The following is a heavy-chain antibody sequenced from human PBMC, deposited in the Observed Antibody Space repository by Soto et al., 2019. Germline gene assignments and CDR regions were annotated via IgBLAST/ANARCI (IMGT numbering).Heavy chain of an antibody. J-gene: IGHJ4*02. V-gene: IGHV4-30-2*01. CDR3: ARDKITGLFDY. Sequence: SETLSLTCAVSGGSISSGGYSWSWIRQPPGKGLEWIGYIYHSGSTYYNPSLKSRVTISVDTSKNQFSLKLTSVTAADTAVYYCARDKITGLFDYWGQGTLVNV. D-gene: IGHD2-8*02. CDR2: IYHSGST. CDR1: GGSISSGGYS.